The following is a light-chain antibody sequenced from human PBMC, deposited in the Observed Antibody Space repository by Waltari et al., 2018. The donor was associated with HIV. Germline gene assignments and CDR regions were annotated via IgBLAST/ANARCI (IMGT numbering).Light chain of an antibody. V-gene: IGKV1-39*01. CDR1: QSIGRY. Sequence: DIQMTQSPSSLSASPGDTITITCRASQSIGRYLNWYQQKPGKAPKLLIYAASSLQSGVPPRFSGSGSGTDFTLAISSLQPEDFATYYCQQSTSTPLTFGGGTKVEI. CDR2: AAS. J-gene: IGKJ4*01. CDR3: QQSTSTPLT.